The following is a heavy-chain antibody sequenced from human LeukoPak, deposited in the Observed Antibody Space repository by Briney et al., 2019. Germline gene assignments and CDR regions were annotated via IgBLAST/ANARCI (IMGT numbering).Heavy chain of an antibody. V-gene: IGHV4-30-4*01. D-gene: IGHD3-22*01. Sequence: SETLSLTCTVSGGSISSGDYYWSWIRQPPGKGLEWIGYIYYSGSTYYNPSLKSRVTISVDTSKNQFSLKLSSVTAADTAVYYCARVQGSGYYGSYYYYGMDVWGQGTTVTVSS. CDR1: GGSISSGDYY. CDR2: IYYSGST. J-gene: IGHJ6*02. CDR3: ARVQGSGYYGSYYYYGMDV.